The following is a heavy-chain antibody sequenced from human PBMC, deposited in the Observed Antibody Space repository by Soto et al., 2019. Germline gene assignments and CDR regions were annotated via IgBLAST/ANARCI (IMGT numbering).Heavy chain of an antibody. CDR2: IKSKTDGGTT. V-gene: IGHV3-15*01. D-gene: IGHD5-18*01. CDR1: GFTFSNAW. J-gene: IGHJ6*02. Sequence: PGGSLRLSCAASGFTFSNAWMSWVRQAPGKGLEWVGRIKSKTDGGTTDYAAPVKGRFTISRDDSKHTLYLKMNSLKTEDTAVYYCARLRGYSYGFRDYYYGMDVWGQRTTVAGS. CDR3: ARLRGYSYGFRDYYYGMDV.